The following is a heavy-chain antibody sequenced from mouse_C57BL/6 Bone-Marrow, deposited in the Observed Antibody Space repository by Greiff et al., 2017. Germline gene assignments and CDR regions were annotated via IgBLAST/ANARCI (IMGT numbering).Heavy chain of an antibody. Sequence: EVMLVESGGGLVKPGGSLKLSCAASGFTFSDYGMHWVRQAPEKGLEWVAYISSGSSTIYYADTVKGRFTIARDNAKNTLFLQMTSLRSEDTAMYYCARDGLITTVVANWYFDVGGTGTTVTVSS. CDR3: ARDGLITTVVANWYFDV. D-gene: IGHD1-1*01. J-gene: IGHJ1*03. V-gene: IGHV5-17*01. CDR2: ISSGSSTI. CDR1: GFTFSDYG.